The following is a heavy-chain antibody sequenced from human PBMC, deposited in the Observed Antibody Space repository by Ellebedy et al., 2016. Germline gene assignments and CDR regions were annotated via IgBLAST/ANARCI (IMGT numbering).Heavy chain of an antibody. CDR3: AKDQQMGGYSSSWYMHYGMDV. Sequence: GESLKISCAASGFTFSDAAMNWVRQAPGKGLEWVSLISSSGDNTFYADYVKGRFTISRDDSKNTLYLEMNSLRAEDTAVYYCAKDQQMGGYSSSWYMHYGMDVWGQGTTVTVSS. CDR1: GFTFSDAA. D-gene: IGHD6-13*01. CDR2: ISSSGDNT. V-gene: IGHV3-23*01. J-gene: IGHJ6*02.